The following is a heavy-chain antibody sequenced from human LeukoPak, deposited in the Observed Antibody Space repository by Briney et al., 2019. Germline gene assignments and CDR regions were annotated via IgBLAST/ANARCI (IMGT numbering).Heavy chain of an antibody. Sequence: GASVKVSCKASGYTFTSYDINWVRQAPGQGLEWMGWMNPNSGNTGYAQKFQGRVTMTRNTSISTAYMELSSLRSEDTAVYYCARTYYDFWSGYHGVWWFDPWGQGTLVTVSS. V-gene: IGHV1-8*01. J-gene: IGHJ5*02. CDR1: GYTFTSYD. CDR2: MNPNSGNT. CDR3: ARTYYDFWSGYHGVWWFDP. D-gene: IGHD3-3*01.